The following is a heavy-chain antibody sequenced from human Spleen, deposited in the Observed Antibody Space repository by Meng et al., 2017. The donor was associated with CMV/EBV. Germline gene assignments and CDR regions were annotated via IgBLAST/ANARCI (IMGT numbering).Heavy chain of an antibody. J-gene: IGHJ4*02. CDR3: AHLPGD. Sequence: QITLKESGPTLVKPTQTLTLTCTFSGFSLSTVGVGVSWIRQPPGKALEWLALIYWDDDKYYIPSLQSRPTVTKDTSKNQVVLTLTNVDPVDTATYYCAHLPGDWGQGTLVTVSS. V-gene: IGHV2-5*02. CDR1: GFSLSTVGVG. D-gene: IGHD1-14*01. CDR2: IYWDDDK.